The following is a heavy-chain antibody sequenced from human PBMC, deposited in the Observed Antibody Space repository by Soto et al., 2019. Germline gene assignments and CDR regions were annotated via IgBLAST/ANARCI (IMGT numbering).Heavy chain of an antibody. Sequence: QLVESGGGAVQPGGTLRRSGTASGFGSSANALQWVRQAPGKGLEGVAVISADGTNNLYAESVKGRFTISRDNSKTTLFLQVNGLRTEDTAVYYCVMQDSSSYYWGSWAKGTLVTVSS. CDR2: ISADGTNN. CDR1: GFGSSANA. D-gene: IGHD6-13*01. V-gene: IGHV3-30*03. J-gene: IGHJ4*02. CDR3: VMQDSSSYYWGS.